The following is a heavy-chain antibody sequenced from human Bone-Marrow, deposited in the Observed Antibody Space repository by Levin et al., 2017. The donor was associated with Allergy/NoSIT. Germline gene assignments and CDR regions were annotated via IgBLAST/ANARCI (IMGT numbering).Heavy chain of an antibody. J-gene: IGHJ4*02. Sequence: KISCKASGGTFSSYAISWVRQAPGQGLEWMGGIIPIFGTANYAQKFQGRVTITADKSTSTAHMELSSLRSEDTAVYYCARIVGATTGTYYFDYWGQGTLVTVSS. D-gene: IGHD1-26*01. CDR2: IIPIFGTA. CDR1: GGTFSSYA. V-gene: IGHV1-69*06. CDR3: ARIVGATTGTYYFDY.